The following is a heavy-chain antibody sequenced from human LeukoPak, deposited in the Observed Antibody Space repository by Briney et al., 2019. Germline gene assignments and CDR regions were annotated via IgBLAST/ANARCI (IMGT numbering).Heavy chain of an antibody. D-gene: IGHD3-22*01. CDR1: GFTFSSYA. J-gene: IGHJ4*02. V-gene: IGHV3-23*01. CDR2: ISGSGGST. CDR3: AKLSTMMVVVIKGFDY. Sequence: GGSLRLSCAASGFTFSSYAMSWVRQAPGKGLEWVSAISGSGGSTYYADSVKGRFTISRDNSKNTLYLQMNSLRAEDTAVYYCAKLSTMMVVVIKGFDYWGQGTLVTVSS.